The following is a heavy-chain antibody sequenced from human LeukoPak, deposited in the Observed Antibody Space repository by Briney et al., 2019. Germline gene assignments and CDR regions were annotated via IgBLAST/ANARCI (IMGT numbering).Heavy chain of an antibody. D-gene: IGHD2-2*01. J-gene: IGHJ4*02. Sequence: SETLSLTCAVSGGSVSTGSYYWGWIRQPPGKGLEWIGSIYYSGSTYNNPSLKSRVTMSVDTSKNQFSLKLSSVTAADTAVYYCASGSCSSTSCYLVFDYWGQGTLVTVSS. CDR3: ASGSCSSTSCYLVFDY. CDR2: IYYSGST. V-gene: IGHV4-39*01. CDR1: GGSVSTGSYY.